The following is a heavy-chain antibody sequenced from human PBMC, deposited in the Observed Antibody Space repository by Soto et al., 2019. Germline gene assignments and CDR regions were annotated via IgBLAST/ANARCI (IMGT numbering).Heavy chain of an antibody. Sequence: PSETLSLTCSVSGGSVYTSFFYWAWIRQPPGKGLEWIGSIYYSGNTYYNPSLKSRVTISVDTSKNQFSLDLSSVTAADTAVYHCARVYCSGGSCFWFDPWGQGTLVTVSS. CDR1: GGSVYTSFFY. V-gene: IGHV4-39*01. CDR2: IYYSGNT. D-gene: IGHD2-15*01. J-gene: IGHJ5*02. CDR3: ARVYCSGGSCFWFDP.